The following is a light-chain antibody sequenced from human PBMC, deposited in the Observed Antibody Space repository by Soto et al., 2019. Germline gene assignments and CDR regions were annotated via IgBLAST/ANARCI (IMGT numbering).Light chain of an antibody. CDR1: SSDIGAYDY. V-gene: IGLV2-14*01. CDR3: SSYTNINTRACV. J-gene: IGLJ7*01. CDR2: EVN. Sequence: QSALTQPASLSGSPGQSITISCTGTSSDIGAYDYVSWFQQHPGKAPKLMISEVNNRPSGVSNRFSGSKSGNTAYLTISGLQVEDEAEYYCSSYTNINTRACVFGTGTQLTVL.